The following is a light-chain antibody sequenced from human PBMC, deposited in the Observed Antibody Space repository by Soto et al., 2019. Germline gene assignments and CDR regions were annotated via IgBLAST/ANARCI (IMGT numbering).Light chain of an antibody. J-gene: IGKJ4*01. CDR3: LQRSNWPLT. CDR1: QIVSNF. V-gene: IGKV3-11*01. Sequence: EIVLTQSPATLSLSPGERATLSCRASQIVSNFLAWYQQKPGQAPRLLIYDASKRATGIPARFSGSGSGTDFTLTISSLETEDFAVYYCLQRSNWPLTFGVGTKLEI. CDR2: DAS.